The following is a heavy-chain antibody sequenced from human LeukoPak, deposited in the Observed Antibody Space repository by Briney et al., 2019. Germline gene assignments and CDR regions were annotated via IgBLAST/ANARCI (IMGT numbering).Heavy chain of an antibody. CDR1: GYTFTSYY. Sequence: ASVKVSCKASGYTFTSYYMHWVRQAPGQGLEWMGWINPNSGGTNYAQKFQGRVTMTRDTSISTAYMELSRLRSDDTAVYYCARVAAAGTGGPYYYYGMDVWGQGTTVTVSS. CDR3: ARVAAAGTGGPYYYYGMDV. V-gene: IGHV1-2*02. CDR2: INPNSGGT. D-gene: IGHD6-13*01. J-gene: IGHJ6*02.